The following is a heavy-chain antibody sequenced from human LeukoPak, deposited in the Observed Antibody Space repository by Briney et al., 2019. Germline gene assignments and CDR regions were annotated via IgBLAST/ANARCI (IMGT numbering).Heavy chain of an antibody. CDR3: AREMGIAAADY. Sequence: PGTSLRLSCAASGFTFSGYAMHWVRPAPGKGLEWVAVISYDGSNKYYADSVKGRFTTSRDNSKNTLYLQMNSLRAEDTAVYYCAREMGIAAADYWGQGTLVTVSS. J-gene: IGHJ4*02. D-gene: IGHD6-13*01. CDR2: ISYDGSNK. V-gene: IGHV3-30-3*01. CDR1: GFTFSGYA.